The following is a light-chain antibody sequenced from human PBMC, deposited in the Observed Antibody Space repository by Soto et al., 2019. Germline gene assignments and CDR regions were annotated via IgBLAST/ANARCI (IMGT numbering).Light chain of an antibody. Sequence: NFMLTQPHSVSESPGKTVSISCTGSSGSITRNYVQWSQQRPGSAPTTVIYEDNRRPSGVPARFSASIDSYSTSAPLTISGLKDEEEDDYYRPSYDTHSHVVFGGGTKLTVL. J-gene: IGLJ2*01. CDR1: SGSITRNY. CDR3: PSYDTHSHVV. CDR2: EDN. V-gene: IGLV6-57*02.